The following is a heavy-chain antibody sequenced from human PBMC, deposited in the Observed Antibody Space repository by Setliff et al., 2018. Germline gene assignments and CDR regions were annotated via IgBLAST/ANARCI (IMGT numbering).Heavy chain of an antibody. Sequence: ASVKVSCKASGYTFTGYYIHWVRQAPGQRLEWMGRINPNNGDTDYVQKFQGRVTITRDTSNSTDYMDLSRLTSDDTAVYYCAREVLSTVVAWDYWGQGTLVTVSS. CDR1: GYTFTGYY. CDR3: AREVLSTVVAWDY. CDR2: INPNNGDT. V-gene: IGHV1-2*06. D-gene: IGHD4-17*01. J-gene: IGHJ4*02.